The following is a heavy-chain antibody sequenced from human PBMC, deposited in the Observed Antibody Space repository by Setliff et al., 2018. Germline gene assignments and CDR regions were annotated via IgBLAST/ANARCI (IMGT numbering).Heavy chain of an antibody. J-gene: IGHJ4*02. CDR1: GFAFNTYT. D-gene: IGHD1-26*01. Sequence: PGGSLRLSCAASGFAFNTYTMNWVRQPPGKGLEWIGEINHTGSTNYSPSLKSRVTISVDTSKNHFSLKLDSVTAADTALYYCARSPSSGAYWNPRPFYSDYWARGTLVTVSS. V-gene: IGHV4-34*01. CDR2: INHTGST. CDR3: ARSPSSGAYWNPRPFYSDY.